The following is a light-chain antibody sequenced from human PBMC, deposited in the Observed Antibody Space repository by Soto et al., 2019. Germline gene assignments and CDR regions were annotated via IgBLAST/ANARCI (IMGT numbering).Light chain of an antibody. V-gene: IGLV2-14*01. CDR1: SSDIGYYNY. J-gene: IGLJ1*01. Sequence: QSALTQPASVSGSPGQSITISCTGTSSDIGYYNYVSWYQQHPGKAPKVMICEVGNRPSGVSDRFSGSKSGNTASLTISGLQAEDEADYYCSSYTSSSTPFVFGTGTKVTVL. CDR2: EVG. CDR3: SSYTSSSTPFV.